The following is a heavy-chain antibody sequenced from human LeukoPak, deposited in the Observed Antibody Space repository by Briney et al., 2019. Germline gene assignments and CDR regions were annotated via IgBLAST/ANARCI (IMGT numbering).Heavy chain of an antibody. CDR2: ISGSGGST. Sequence: GGSLRLSCAASGFTFSSYAMSWVGKAPGKGLEWVSAISGSGGSTYYADSVKGRFTISRDNSKNTLYLQMNSLRAEDTAVYYCARESYDFWSGYPNYYFDYWGQGTLVTVSS. CDR1: GFTFSSYA. D-gene: IGHD3-3*01. CDR3: ARESYDFWSGYPNYYFDY. V-gene: IGHV3-23*01. J-gene: IGHJ4*02.